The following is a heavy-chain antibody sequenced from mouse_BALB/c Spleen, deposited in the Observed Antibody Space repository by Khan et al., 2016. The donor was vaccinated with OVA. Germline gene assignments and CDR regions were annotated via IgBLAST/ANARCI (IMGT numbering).Heavy chain of an antibody. V-gene: IGHV14-1*02. J-gene: IGHJ3*01. CDR3: ARRDYDNSWFAY. CDR1: GFNIKDYY. D-gene: IGHD2-1*01. CDR2: IDPENGNT. Sequence: VQLKQSGTELVRPGALVKLSCKASGFNIKDYYMFWVKQRPEQGLEWIGWIDPENGNTIYDPKFQAKASLTADTSSNTAYLQLSSLTSEDTAVYYCARRDYDNSWFAYWGQGTLVTVSA.